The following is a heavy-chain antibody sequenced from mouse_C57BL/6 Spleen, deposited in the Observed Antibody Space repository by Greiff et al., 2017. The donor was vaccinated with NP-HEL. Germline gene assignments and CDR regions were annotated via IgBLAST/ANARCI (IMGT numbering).Heavy chain of an antibody. D-gene: IGHD1-1*01. CDR2: TNPTNGRT. V-gene: IGHV1S81*02. J-gene: IGHJ2*01. Sequence: QVQLQQPGADLVKAGASVKMSCKASGYTFTSYWMHWVKQRLGQGLEWVAETNPTNGRTYYNEKFKSKVTLTVDNSTSTVYMLLSGPTFEDSAVYYCARIKKIVATYFDYWGRGTTLRVSS. CDR1: GYTFTSYW. CDR3: ARIKKIVATYFDY.